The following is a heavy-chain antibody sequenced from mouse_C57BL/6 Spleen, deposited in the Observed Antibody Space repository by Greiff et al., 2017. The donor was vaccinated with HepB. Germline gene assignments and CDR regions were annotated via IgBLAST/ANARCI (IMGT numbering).Heavy chain of an antibody. CDR3: ARKLGNFDV. CDR1: GYTFTSYG. Sequence: VKLMESGAELARPGASVKLSCKASGYTFTSYGISWVKQRTGQGLEWIGEIYPRSGNTYYNEKFKGKATLTADKSSSTAYMELRSLTSEDSAVYFCARKLGNFDVWGTGTTVTVSS. J-gene: IGHJ1*03. V-gene: IGHV1-81*01. D-gene: IGHD4-1*01. CDR2: IYPRSGNT.